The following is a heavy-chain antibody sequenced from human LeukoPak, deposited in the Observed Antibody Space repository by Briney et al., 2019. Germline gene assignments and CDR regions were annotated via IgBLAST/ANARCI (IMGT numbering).Heavy chain of an antibody. CDR3: ARERGNLRGDAFDI. D-gene: IGHD1-26*01. CDR2: IYTNGNT. J-gene: IGHJ3*02. V-gene: IGHV4-4*07. CDR1: GGSFSGYY. Sequence: SETLSLTCTVSGGSFSGYYGTWIRQPAGKGLEWIGRIYTNGNTNYNPSLKSRVTMSVDTSKNQFSLKLISVTAADTAVFYCARERGNLRGDAFDIWGQGTKVTVSS.